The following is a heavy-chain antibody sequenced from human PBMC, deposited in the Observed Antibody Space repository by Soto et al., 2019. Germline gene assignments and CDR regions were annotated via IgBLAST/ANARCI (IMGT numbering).Heavy chain of an antibody. CDR2: ISGTSGST. CDR1: GFTFSSYA. Sequence: EVQLLESGGGLVQPGGSLTVSCAAPGFTFSSYAMNWVRQAPGKGLEWVSAISGTSGSTRYADSVKGRFTMSRHNSESTLYLHMNSLRAEDTAIYLCAKAGYNDHVENNWFDSWGQGILVTVSS. V-gene: IGHV3-23*01. D-gene: IGHD6-25*01. CDR3: AKAGYNDHVENNWFDS. J-gene: IGHJ5*01.